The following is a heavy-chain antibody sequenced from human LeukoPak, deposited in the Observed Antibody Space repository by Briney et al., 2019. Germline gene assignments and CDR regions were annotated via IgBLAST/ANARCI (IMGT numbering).Heavy chain of an antibody. CDR1: GGSFSGYY. CDR2: INHSGST. CDR3: ARYSSSQGWFDP. V-gene: IGHV4-34*01. Sequence: SETLSLTCAVYGGSFSGYYWSWIRQPPGKGLEWIGEINHSGSTNYNPSLKSRLTISVDTSKNQFSLKLTSVTAADTAVYSCARYSSSQGWFDPWGQGTLVTVSS. J-gene: IGHJ5*02. D-gene: IGHD2-2*01.